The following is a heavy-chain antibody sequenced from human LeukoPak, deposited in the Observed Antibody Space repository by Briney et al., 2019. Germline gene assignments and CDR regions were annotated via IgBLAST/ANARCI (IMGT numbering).Heavy chain of an antibody. Sequence: GGSLRLSCAASGFTFSTYEMHWVRQAPGKGLEWVSDISSSGSTVYYADSVKGRFTTSRDNAKNFLYLQMHSLRAEDTAVYYCSLLAVASPQDYWGQGTLVTVS. CDR1: GFTFSTYE. D-gene: IGHD6-19*01. CDR3: SLLAVASPQDY. CDR2: ISSSGSTV. J-gene: IGHJ4*02. V-gene: IGHV3-48*03.